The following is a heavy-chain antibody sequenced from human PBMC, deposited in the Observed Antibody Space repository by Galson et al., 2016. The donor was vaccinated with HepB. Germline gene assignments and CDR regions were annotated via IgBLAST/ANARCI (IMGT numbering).Heavy chain of an antibody. CDR2: ISYSGST. CDR1: GGSISSTNYY. CDR3: AGHPYTQRLLYY. D-gene: IGHD6-25*01. J-gene: IGHJ4*02. V-gene: IGHV4-39*01. Sequence: SETLSLTCTVSGGSISSTNYYWGWIRQPPGKGLEWIGSISYSGSTYYNPSLKSRVTISVDMSKNQFFLKLSSVTAADTAVYYCAGHPYTQRLLYYWSQGTLVTVSS.